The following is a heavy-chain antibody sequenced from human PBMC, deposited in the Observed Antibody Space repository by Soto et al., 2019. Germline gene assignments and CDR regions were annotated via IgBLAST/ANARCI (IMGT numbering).Heavy chain of an antibody. V-gene: IGHV3-23*01. Sequence: PGGSLRLSCAASGFTFSSYAMSWVRQAPGKGLEWVSAISGSGGSTYYADSVKGRFTISRDNFKNTLYLQMNSLRAEDTAVYYCAKSITMVRGVITAFDYWGQGTLVTVSS. CDR3: AKSITMVRGVITAFDY. D-gene: IGHD3-10*01. CDR1: GFTFSSYA. CDR2: ISGSGGST. J-gene: IGHJ4*02.